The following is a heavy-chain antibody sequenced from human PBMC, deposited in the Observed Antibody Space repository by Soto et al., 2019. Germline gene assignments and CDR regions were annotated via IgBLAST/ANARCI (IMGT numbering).Heavy chain of an antibody. CDR1: GFTFSNYA. CDR2: IFAGGGST. J-gene: IGHJ4*02. V-gene: IGHV3-23*01. Sequence: VGSLRLSCAPSGFTFSNYAMFWVRQAPGKGLEWVSTIFAGGGSTYYADSVKGRFTISRDKSKNILFLQMDSLRAEDTAVYFCAKDLIRGDGYIDFDYWGQGTLVTVSS. CDR3: AKDLIRGDGYIDFDY. D-gene: IGHD3-10*01.